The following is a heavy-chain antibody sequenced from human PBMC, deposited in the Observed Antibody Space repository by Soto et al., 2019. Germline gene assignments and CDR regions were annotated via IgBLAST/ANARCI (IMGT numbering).Heavy chain of an antibody. V-gene: IGHV4-39*01. CDR3: ARGADYIWGSYRPNYDY. CDR2: IYYSGST. J-gene: IGHJ4*02. Sequence: PSETLSLTCTVSGGSISSSSYYWGWIRQPPGKGLEWIGSIYYSGSTYYNPSLKSRVTISVDTSKNQFSLKLSSVTAADTAVYYCARGADYIWGSYRPNYDYWGQGTLVTVSS. CDR1: GGSISSSSYY. D-gene: IGHD3-16*02.